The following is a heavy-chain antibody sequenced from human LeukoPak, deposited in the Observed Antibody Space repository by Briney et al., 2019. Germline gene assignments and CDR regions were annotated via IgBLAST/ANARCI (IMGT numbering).Heavy chain of an antibody. V-gene: IGHV4-61*02. J-gene: IGHJ4*02. CDR3: ARDRVDYFDY. CDR2: IYTSGST. Sequence: SETLSLTCTVSGGSVSSGGYYWNWIRQPAGKGLEWIGRIYTSGSTNYNPSLKSRVTMSVDTSKNQFSLKLSSVTAADTAVYYCARDRVDYFDYWGQGTLVTVSS. CDR1: GGSVSSGGYY.